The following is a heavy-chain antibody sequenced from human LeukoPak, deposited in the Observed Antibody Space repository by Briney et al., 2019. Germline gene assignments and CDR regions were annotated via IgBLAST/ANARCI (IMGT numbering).Heavy chain of an antibody. CDR3: AREVGVVVPAATYYYYYMDV. D-gene: IGHD2-2*01. CDR2: IKQDGSEK. CDR1: GFTFSSYW. J-gene: IGHJ6*03. Sequence: GGSLRLSCAASGFTFSSYWMSWVRQAPGKGLEWVANIKQDGSEKYYVDSVKGRFTISRDNAKNSLYLQMNSLRAEDTAVYYCAREVGVVVPAATYYYYYMDVWRKGTTVTVSS. V-gene: IGHV3-7*01.